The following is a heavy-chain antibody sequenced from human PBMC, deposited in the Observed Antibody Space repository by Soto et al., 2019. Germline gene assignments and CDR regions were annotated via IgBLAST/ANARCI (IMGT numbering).Heavy chain of an antibody. CDR1: GGTFSSYA. V-gene: IGHV1-69*12. D-gene: IGHD2-21*02. CDR3: ARDTAYCGGDCPWYFYL. Sequence: QVQLVQSGAEVKKPGSSVKVSCKASGGTFSSYAISWVRQAPGQGLEWMGGIIPLFGTANYAQKFQGRVTITADESTSTAYIEMVSLRAEDTAVYYCARDTAYCGGDCPWYFYLWGRGTLVNVSS. J-gene: IGHJ2*01. CDR2: IIPLFGTA.